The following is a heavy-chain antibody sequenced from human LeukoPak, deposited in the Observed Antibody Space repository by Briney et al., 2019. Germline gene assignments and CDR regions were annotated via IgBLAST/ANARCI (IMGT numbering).Heavy chain of an antibody. V-gene: IGHV3-7*01. CDR1: GFTFSSYW. J-gene: IGHJ3*02. CDR2: IKQDGSEN. D-gene: IGHD2-15*01. Sequence: PGGSLRLSGAASGFTFSSYWMSWVRQAPGKGLEGVANIKQDGSENYYVDSVKGRFTISRDNAKNSLYLQMNSLRAEDTAVYYCAVVVAADDAFDIWGQGPMVTVSS. CDR3: AVVVAADDAFDI.